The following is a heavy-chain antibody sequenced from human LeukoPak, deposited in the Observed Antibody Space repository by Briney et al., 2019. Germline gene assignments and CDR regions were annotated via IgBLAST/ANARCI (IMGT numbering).Heavy chain of an antibody. D-gene: IGHD6-13*01. Sequence: SETLSLTCAVYGGSFSGYYWSWIRQPPGKGLEWIGEINHSGSTNYNPSLKSRVTISVDTSKNQFSLKLSSVTAADTAVYYCARDRTAAAGTSWFDPWGQGTLVTVSS. J-gene: IGHJ5*02. CDR1: GGSFSGYY. CDR2: INHSGST. V-gene: IGHV4-34*01. CDR3: ARDRTAAAGTSWFDP.